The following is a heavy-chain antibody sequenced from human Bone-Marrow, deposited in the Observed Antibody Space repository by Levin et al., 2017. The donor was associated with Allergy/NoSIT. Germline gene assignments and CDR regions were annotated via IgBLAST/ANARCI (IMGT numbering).Heavy chain of an antibody. J-gene: IGHJ3*02. V-gene: IGHV3-23*01. CDR2: ISGSGGST. D-gene: IGHD2-2*01. CDR3: AKDMVWVVPAAIKGQGAFDI. Sequence: ASVKVSCAASGFTFSSYAMSWVRQAPGKGLEWVSAISGSGGSTYYADSVKGRFTISRDNSKNTLYLQMNSLRAEDTAVYYCAKDMVWVVPAAIKGQGAFDIWGQGTMVTVSS. CDR1: GFTFSSYA.